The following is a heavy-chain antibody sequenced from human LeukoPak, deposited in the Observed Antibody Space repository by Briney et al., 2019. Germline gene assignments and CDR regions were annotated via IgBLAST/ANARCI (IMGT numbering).Heavy chain of an antibody. CDR1: GYTFTSYA. J-gene: IGHJ6*02. CDR2: INAGNGNT. CDR3: ASGSFYYGMDV. V-gene: IGHV1-3*01. D-gene: IGHD1-26*01. Sequence: ASVKVSCKASGYTFTSYAMHWVRQAPGQRLEWMGWINAGNGNTKYSQKFQGRVTITRDTSASTAYMELGRLRSDDTAVYYCASGSFYYGMDVWGQGTTVTVSS.